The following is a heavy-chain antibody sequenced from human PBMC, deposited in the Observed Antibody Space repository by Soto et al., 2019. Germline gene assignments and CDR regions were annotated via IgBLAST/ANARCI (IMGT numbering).Heavy chain of an antibody. CDR3: ARDRPGSQYYFDY. V-gene: IGHV3-74*01. D-gene: IGHD3-10*01. CDR2: INTDRKGT. CDR1: GFTFSSDW. Sequence: GRSLRLSCAASGFTFSSDWMHWVRQAPGKKLVWVSRINTDRKGTSYAESVKGRFTISRDNVKNTLYLQMNSLRAEDTAVYYCARDRPGSQYYFDYWGQGNMVTVSS. J-gene: IGHJ4*02.